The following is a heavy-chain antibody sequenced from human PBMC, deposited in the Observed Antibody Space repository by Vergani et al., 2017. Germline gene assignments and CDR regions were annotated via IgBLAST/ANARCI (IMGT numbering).Heavy chain of an antibody. V-gene: IGHV1-69*01. CDR1: GGTFSSYA. Sequence: QVQLVQSGAEVKKPGSSVKVSCKASGGTFSSYAISWVRQAPGQGLEWMGGIIPIFGTANYAQKFQGRVTITADESTSTAYMELISLRPEDTAVYYCAREGNYXDSTGFGPGGSFDWGPGTLVTVSS. J-gene: IGHJ4*02. CDR3: AREGNYXDSTGFGPGGSFD. D-gene: IGHD3-22*01. CDR2: IIPIFGTA.